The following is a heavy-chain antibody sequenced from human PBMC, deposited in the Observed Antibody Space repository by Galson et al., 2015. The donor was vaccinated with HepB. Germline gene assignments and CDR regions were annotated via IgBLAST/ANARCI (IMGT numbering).Heavy chain of an antibody. D-gene: IGHD3-3*01. J-gene: IGHJ4*02. V-gene: IGHV1-69*13. Sequence: SVKVSCKASGGTFSSYAISWVRQAPGQGLEWMGGIIPIFGTANYAQKFQGRVTITADESTSTAYMELSSLRSEDTAVYYCARVGYDFWSGYYTGYYFDYWGQGTLVTVSS. CDR3: ARVGYDFWSGYYTGYYFDY. CDR2: IIPIFGTA. CDR1: GGTFSSYA.